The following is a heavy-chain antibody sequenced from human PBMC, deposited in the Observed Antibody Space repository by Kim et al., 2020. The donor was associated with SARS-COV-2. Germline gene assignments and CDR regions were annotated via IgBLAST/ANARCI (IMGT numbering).Heavy chain of an antibody. CDR3: TRGKAVAGNNY. D-gene: IGHD6-13*01. Sequence: YNDYAVSLKSRITINPDTSKNLFSLQLNSVTPDDTAVYYCTRGKAVAGNNYWGQGTLVTVSS. V-gene: IGHV6-1*01. J-gene: IGHJ4*02. CDR2: YN.